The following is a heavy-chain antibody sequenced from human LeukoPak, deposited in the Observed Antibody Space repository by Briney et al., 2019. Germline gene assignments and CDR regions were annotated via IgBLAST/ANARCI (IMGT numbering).Heavy chain of an antibody. J-gene: IGHJ3*02. CDR2: ISSRGSTI. CDR1: GFGLSSYE. D-gene: IGHD3-16*01. V-gene: IGHV3-48*03. Sequence: PGGSLRLSCEASGFGLSSYEMNWVRQAPGKGLEWVSHISSRGSTIYYADSVKGRFTISRDNAKNSLYLQMNSLRAEDTAVYYCARVGWVLRYAFDIWGQGTMVTVSS. CDR3: ARVGWVLRYAFDI.